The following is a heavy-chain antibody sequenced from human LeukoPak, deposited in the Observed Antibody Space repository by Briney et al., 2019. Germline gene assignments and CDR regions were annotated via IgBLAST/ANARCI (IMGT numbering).Heavy chain of an antibody. Sequence: ASVNVSCKASGYTFTSYDINWVRQAPGQGLEWMGWMNPNSGNTGYAQKFQGRVTMTRNTSISTAYMELSSLRSEDTAVYYCARGAVVPAPYYYYGMDVWGQGTTVTVSS. D-gene: IGHD2-2*01. J-gene: IGHJ6*02. CDR1: GYTFTSYD. CDR2: MNPNSGNT. CDR3: ARGAVVPAPYYYYGMDV. V-gene: IGHV1-8*01.